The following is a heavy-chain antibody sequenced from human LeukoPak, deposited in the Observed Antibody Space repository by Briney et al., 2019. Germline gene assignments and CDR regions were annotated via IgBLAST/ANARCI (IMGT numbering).Heavy chain of an antibody. V-gene: IGHV4-59*01. J-gene: IGHJ5*02. CDR3: ARQLPRVTGWFDP. Sequence: SETLSLTCTVSGGSISSYYWSWIRQPPGKGLEWIGYIYYSGSTNYNPSLKSRVTISVDTSKNQFPLKLSSVTAADTAVYYCARQLPRVTGWFDPWGQGTLVTVSS. CDR1: GGSISSYY. D-gene: IGHD7-27*01. CDR2: IYYSGST.